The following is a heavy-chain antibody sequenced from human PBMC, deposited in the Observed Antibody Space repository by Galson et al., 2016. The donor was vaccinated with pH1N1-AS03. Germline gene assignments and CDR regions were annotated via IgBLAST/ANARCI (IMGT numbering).Heavy chain of an antibody. D-gene: IGHD1-14*01. CDR2: IDPDDSDT. V-gene: IGHV5-51*01. CDR3: AIHRNDRVSSEAFEI. J-gene: IGHJ3*02. CDR1: GYNFMDYW. Sequence: QSGAEVKKPGESLKISCQGSGYNFMDYWIGWVRQMPGKGLEWMGIIDPDDSDTRYSPSFQGQVTISADKSISTAYLQCSSLKPSDTAIYYCAIHRNDRVSSEAFEIGGQGTLVIVSS.